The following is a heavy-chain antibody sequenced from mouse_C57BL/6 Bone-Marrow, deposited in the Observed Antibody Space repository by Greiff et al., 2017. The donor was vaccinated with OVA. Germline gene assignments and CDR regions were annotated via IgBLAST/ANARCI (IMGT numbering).Heavy chain of an antibody. V-gene: IGHV1-5*01. D-gene: IGHD1-1*01. CDR1: GYTFTSYW. CDR2: IYPGNSDT. Sequence: EVQLQQSGTVLARPGASVKMSCKTSGYTFTSYWMHWVKQRPGQGLEWIGAIYPGNSDTSYNQKFKGKAKLTAVTSASTAYMELSSLTNEDSAVYYCTRWVVATDYAMDYWGQGTSVTVSS. CDR3: TRWVVATDYAMDY. J-gene: IGHJ4*01.